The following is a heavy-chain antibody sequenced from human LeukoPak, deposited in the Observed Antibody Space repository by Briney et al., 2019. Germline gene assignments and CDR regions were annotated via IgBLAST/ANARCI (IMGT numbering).Heavy chain of an antibody. V-gene: IGHV4-39*02. Sequence: SETLSLTCTVTGGSVSSPSYSWAWIRQAPGEGLEWIGSVYYSGSAYHNPSLRSRVTLAMDTSQNQFSLNLNSVTVTDTAVYYCVRESLLVVPFEFWGQGILVTVSS. J-gene: IGHJ4*02. CDR1: GGSVSSPSYS. CDR3: VRESLLVVPFEF. D-gene: IGHD2-8*02. CDR2: VYYSGSA.